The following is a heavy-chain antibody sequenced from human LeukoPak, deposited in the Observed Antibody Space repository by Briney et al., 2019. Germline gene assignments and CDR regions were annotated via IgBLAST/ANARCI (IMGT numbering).Heavy chain of an antibody. J-gene: IGHJ5*02. CDR2: INHSGST. D-gene: IGHD4-17*01. CDR3: ARGGYGDPPGIDP. Sequence: PSETLSLTCAVYGGSFSGYYWSWIRQPPGKGLEWIGEINHSGSTNYNPSLKSRVTISVDTSKNQFSLKLSSVTAADTAVYYCARGGYGDPPGIDPWGQGTLVTVSS. V-gene: IGHV4-34*01. CDR1: GGSFSGYY.